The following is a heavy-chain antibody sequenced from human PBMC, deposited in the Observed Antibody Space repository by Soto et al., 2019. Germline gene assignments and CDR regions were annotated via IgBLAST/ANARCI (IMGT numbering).Heavy chain of an antibody. CDR2: ISYDGSNK. Sequence: GGSLRLSCAASGFTFSSYGMHWVRQAPGKGLEWVAVISYDGSNKYYADSVKGRFTISRDNSKNTLYLQMNSLRAEDTAVYYCAKDAAAGGDYYCYYGMDVWGQGTTVTVSS. V-gene: IGHV3-30*18. D-gene: IGHD6-13*01. J-gene: IGHJ6*02. CDR3: AKDAAAGGDYYCYYGMDV. CDR1: GFTFSSYG.